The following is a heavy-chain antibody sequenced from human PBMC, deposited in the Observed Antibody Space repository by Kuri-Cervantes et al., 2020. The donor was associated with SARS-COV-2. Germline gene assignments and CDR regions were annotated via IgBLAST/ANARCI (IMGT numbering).Heavy chain of an antibody. Sequence: GGSLRLSCAASGFTFSSYSMNWVRQAPGKGLEWVSYISSSSSTIYYADPVKGRFTISRDNAKNSLYLQMNSLRDEDTAVYYCARAPRSIAVAGTSLFDYWGQGTLVTVSS. V-gene: IGHV3-48*02. J-gene: IGHJ4*02. CDR2: ISSSSSTI. CDR1: GFTFSSYS. D-gene: IGHD6-19*01. CDR3: ARAPRSIAVAGTSLFDY.